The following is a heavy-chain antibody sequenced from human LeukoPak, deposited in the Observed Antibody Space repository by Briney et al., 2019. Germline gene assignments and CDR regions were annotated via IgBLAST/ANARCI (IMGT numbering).Heavy chain of an antibody. CDR1: GFTFSSYS. CDR2: ISSSSSYI. D-gene: IGHD2-2*01. Sequence: PGGSLRLSCAASGFTFSSYSMNWVRQAPGKGLEWVSSISSSSSYIYYADSEKGRFTISRDNAKNSLYLQMNSLRAEDTAVYYCASLYCSSTSCLLWGQGTLVTVSS. CDR3: ASLYCSSTSCLL. V-gene: IGHV3-21*01. J-gene: IGHJ4*02.